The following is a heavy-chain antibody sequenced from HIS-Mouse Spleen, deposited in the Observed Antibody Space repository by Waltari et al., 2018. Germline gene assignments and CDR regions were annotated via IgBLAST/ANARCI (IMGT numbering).Heavy chain of an antibody. V-gene: IGHV1-8*01. J-gene: IGHJ4*02. CDR2: MNPNSGNT. D-gene: IGHD3-3*01. CDR3: ARVYYDFWSGYYY. CDR1: GYTFTSYD. Sequence: QVQLVQSGAEVKNPGASVKVSCKASGYTFTSYDINWVRPATGQGLEWMGWMNPNSGNTGDAQKFQGRVTMTRNTSISTAYMELSSLRSEDTAVYYCARVYYDFWSGYYYWGQGTLVTVSS.